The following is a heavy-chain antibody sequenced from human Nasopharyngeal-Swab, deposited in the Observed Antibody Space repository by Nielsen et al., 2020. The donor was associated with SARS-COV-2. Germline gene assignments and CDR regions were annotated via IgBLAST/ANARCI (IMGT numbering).Heavy chain of an antibody. J-gene: IGHJ4*02. Sequence: GGSLRLSCAASGFTLSGSVIHWVRQASGKGLEWVGRIRSQANSYATTYAASVKGRFTFFRDDSKNTAYLQMNSLKTEDTAVYYCTSRGDRIGYYSPPDYWGQGTLVTVSS. CDR3: TSRGDRIGYYSPPDY. CDR2: IRSQANSYAT. V-gene: IGHV3-73*01. D-gene: IGHD3-22*01. CDR1: GFTLSGSV.